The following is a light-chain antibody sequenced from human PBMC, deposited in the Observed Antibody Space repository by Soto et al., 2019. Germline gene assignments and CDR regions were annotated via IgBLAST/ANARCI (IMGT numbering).Light chain of an antibody. J-gene: IGKJ5*01. CDR1: QSVSNNY. CDR3: QQYGSSLIT. Sequence: EIVLTQSPATLSVSPGERATPSCRASQSVSNNYLAWYQQKPGQAPRLLIYGASTRAIGIPARFSGSGSGTEFTLTISSLQSEDFAVYYCQQYGSSLITFGQGTRLEI. CDR2: GAS. V-gene: IGKV3-20*01.